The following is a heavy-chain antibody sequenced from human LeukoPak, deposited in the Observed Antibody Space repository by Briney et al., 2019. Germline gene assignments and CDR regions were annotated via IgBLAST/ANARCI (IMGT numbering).Heavy chain of an antibody. CDR2: ISYDGSNK. CDR3: AKGRSTYYYDSSGHRLSNTHDY. D-gene: IGHD3-22*01. Sequence: GGSLRLSCAASGFTFSSYGMHWVRQAPGKGLEWVAVISYDGSNKYYADSVKGRFTISRDNSKNTLYLQMNSLRAEDTAVYYCAKGRSTYYYDSSGHRLSNTHDYWGQGTLVTVSS. V-gene: IGHV3-30*18. J-gene: IGHJ4*02. CDR1: GFTFSSYG.